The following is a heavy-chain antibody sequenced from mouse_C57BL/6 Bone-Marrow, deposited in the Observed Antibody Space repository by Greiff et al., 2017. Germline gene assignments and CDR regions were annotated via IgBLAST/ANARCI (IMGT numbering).Heavy chain of an antibody. V-gene: IGHV1-64*01. D-gene: IGHD1-1*01. CDR1: GYTFTSYW. CDR2: IHPNSGST. Sequence: QVQLQQPGAELVKPGASVKLSCKASGYTFTSYWMHWVKQRPGQGLEWIGMIHPNSGSTNYNEKFKSKATLTVDKSSSTAYMQLSSLTSEDSAVYYCARLGITTVVPCDYWGQGTTLTVSS. CDR3: ARLGITTVVPCDY. J-gene: IGHJ2*01.